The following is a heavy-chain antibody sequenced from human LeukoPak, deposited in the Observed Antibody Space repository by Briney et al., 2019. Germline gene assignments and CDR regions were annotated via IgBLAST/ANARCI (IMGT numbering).Heavy chain of an antibody. D-gene: IGHD4-17*01. Sequence: GGSLRLSCAASGFTFSRYWMHWVRQAPGKGLVWVSRINSDGSRMSYADSVKGRFTISRDNAKNTLYLQMNSLRAEDTAVYYCARDADYGDWGGIDPWGQGTLVTVSS. CDR1: GFTFSRYW. V-gene: IGHV3-74*01. CDR2: INSDGSRM. CDR3: ARDADYGDWGGIDP. J-gene: IGHJ5*02.